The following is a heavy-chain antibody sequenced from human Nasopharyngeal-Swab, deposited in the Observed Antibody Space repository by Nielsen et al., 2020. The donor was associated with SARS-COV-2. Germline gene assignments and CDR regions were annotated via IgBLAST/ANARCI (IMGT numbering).Heavy chain of an antibody. V-gene: IGHV2-5*02. CDR2: IYWDDDK. Sequence: SGPTLVKPTQTLTLTCTFSVFSLSTSAVGVGWFRQPPGKALEWLALIYWDDDKRYSPSLKSRLTITKDTSKNQVVLTMTNMDPVDTATYYCAHKGPLSDFDYWGQGTLVTVSS. CDR1: VFSLSTSAVG. J-gene: IGHJ4*02. CDR3: AHKGPLSDFDY.